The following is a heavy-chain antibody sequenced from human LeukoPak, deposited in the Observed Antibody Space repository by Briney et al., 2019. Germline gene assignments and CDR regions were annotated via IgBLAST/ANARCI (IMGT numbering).Heavy chain of an antibody. CDR3: ARVVVGYDFWSGYYMPYYFDY. J-gene: IGHJ4*02. Sequence: SQTLSLTCAVSGGSISSGGYSWSWIRQPPGKGLEWIGYIYHSGSTYYNPSLKSRVTVSVDRSKNQFSLKLSSVTAADTAVYYCARVVVGYDFWSGYYMPYYFDYWGQGTLVTVSS. CDR2: IYHSGST. V-gene: IGHV4-30-2*01. D-gene: IGHD3-3*01. CDR1: GGSISSGGYS.